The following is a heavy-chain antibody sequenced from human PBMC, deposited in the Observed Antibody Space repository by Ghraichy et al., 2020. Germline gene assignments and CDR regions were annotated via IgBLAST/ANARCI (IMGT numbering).Heavy chain of an antibody. Sequence: SETLSLTCTVSGGSVTSESYYWSWIRQPPGKGLECIGYVSYSGSTNLNPSLKSRVTISVDTSKNQFSLRLSSVTAADTAVYYCARAQGSSLTSYYLDHWGQGTLVTVSS. CDR3: ARAQGSSLTSYYLDH. D-gene: IGHD6-13*01. CDR2: VSYSGST. J-gene: IGHJ4*02. CDR1: GGSVTSESYY. V-gene: IGHV4-61*01.